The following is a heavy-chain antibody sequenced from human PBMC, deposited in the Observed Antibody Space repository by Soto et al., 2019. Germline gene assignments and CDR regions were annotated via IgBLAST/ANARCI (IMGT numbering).Heavy chain of an antibody. D-gene: IGHD6-13*01. CDR2: IYYSGST. Sequence: SETLSLTCSVSGFSVSSSSSYWGWIRQPPGQGLEWIGSIYYSGSTYYNPSLKSRVTISVDMSKNQFSLRLRPVTAADTAVYCCTRYQQLDVREWFDPWGQGTLVTVPS. CDR3: TRYQQLDVREWFDP. V-gene: IGHV4-39*01. CDR1: GFSVSSSSSY. J-gene: IGHJ5*02.